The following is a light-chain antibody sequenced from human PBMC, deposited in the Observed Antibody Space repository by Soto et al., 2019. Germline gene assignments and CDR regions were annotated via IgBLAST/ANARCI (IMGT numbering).Light chain of an antibody. V-gene: IGLV3-21*04. J-gene: IGLJ1*01. CDR3: QVWDSSSDQYV. Sequence: SYEMTQPPSMSVAPGKTATITCGGNNIGSKTVHWYQQKPGQAPVLVIYYDSDRPSGIPERFSGSNSGNTATLTISRVEAGDEADYYCQVWDSSSDQYVFGTGTKLTVL. CDR2: YDS. CDR1: NIGSKT.